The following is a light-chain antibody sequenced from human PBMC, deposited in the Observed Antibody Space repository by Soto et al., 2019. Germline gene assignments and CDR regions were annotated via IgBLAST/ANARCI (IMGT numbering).Light chain of an antibody. V-gene: IGLV1-40*01. CDR3: QSYDSSVSEVV. CDR2: GNS. CDR1: SSNIGAGYD. J-gene: IGLJ2*01. Sequence: QSVRTQPPSVSGAPGQRVTSSCTGSSSNIGAGYDVHWYQQLPGTAPKLLIYGNSNRPSGVPDRFSGSKSGTSASLAITGLQAEDEADYYCQSYDSSVSEVVFGGATKLTVL.